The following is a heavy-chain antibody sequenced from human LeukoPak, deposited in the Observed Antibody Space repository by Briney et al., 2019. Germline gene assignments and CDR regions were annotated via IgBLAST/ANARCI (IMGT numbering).Heavy chain of an antibody. Sequence: ASVKVSCKASGYTFTSYYMHWVRQAPGQGLEWMGIINPSGGSTSYAQKFQGRVTMTRDTSTSTVYMELSSLRSEDTAVYYCARGVRNDGALTGYSNYWGQGTLVSVSS. J-gene: IGHJ4*02. V-gene: IGHV1-46*01. D-gene: IGHD3-9*01. CDR1: GYTFTSYY. CDR3: ARGVRNDGALTGYSNY. CDR2: INPSGGST.